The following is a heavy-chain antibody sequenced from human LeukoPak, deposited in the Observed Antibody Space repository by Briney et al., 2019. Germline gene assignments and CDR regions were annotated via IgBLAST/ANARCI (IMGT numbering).Heavy chain of an antibody. CDR3: ARAYSGSYSPFDY. Sequence: SETLSLTCTVSGHSISSYYWSWIRQPPGKGLEWIGYIYYSGSTNYNPSLKSRVTISVDTSKNQFSLKLSSVTAADTAEYYCARAYSGSYSPFDYWGQGTLVTVSS. CDR2: IYYSGST. V-gene: IGHV4-59*01. J-gene: IGHJ4*02. CDR1: GHSISSYY. D-gene: IGHD1-26*01.